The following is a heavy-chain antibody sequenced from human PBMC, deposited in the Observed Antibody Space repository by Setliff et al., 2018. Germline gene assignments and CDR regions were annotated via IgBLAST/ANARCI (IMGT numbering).Heavy chain of an antibody. J-gene: IGHJ5*02. V-gene: IGHV4-34*01. CDR1: GGSFSGYY. CDR3: ARIRTGTFLNWFDP. CDR2: INHSGST. Sequence: SETLSLTCAVYGGSFSGYYWSWIRQPPGKGLEWLGEINHSGSTNCNPSLKSRVTISVDTSKNQFSLKLSSVTAADTAVYYCARIRTGTFLNWFDPWGQGTLVTVSS. D-gene: IGHD1-7*01.